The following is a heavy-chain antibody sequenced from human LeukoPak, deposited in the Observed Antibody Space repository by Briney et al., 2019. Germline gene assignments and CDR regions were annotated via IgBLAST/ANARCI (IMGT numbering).Heavy chain of an antibody. J-gene: IGHJ4*02. V-gene: IGHV5-10-1*01. D-gene: IGHD6-13*01. CDR1: GYSFTSYW. CDR2: IDPSDSYT. CDR3: AVIAAAGTGPFDY. Sequence: GESLKISCKGSGYSFTSYWISWVRQMPEKGLEWMGRIDPSDSYTNYSPSFQGHVTISADKSISTAYLQWSSLKASDTAMYYCAVIAAAGTGPFDYWGQGTLVTVSS.